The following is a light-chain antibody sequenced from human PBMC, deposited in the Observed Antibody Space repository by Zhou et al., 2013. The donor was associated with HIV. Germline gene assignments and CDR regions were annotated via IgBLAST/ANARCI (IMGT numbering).Light chain of an antibody. CDR2: LDS. Sequence: DIVMTQSPLSLPVTPGEPASISCRSSQSLLHSNGYNYLDWYLQKPGQSPQLLIYLDSNRASGVPDRFSGSGSGTDFTLIISRVEAEDVGVYYCMQALQTPRTFGQGTKVEIK. CDR1: QSLLHSNGYNY. CDR3: MQALQTPRT. J-gene: IGKJ1*01. V-gene: IGKV2-28*01.